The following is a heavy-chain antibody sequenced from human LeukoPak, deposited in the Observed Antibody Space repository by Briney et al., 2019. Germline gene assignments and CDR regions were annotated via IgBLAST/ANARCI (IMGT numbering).Heavy chain of an antibody. CDR1: GFTFSSYA. CDR3: AKDLAFNIAVAGGSAKFPYDY. J-gene: IGHJ4*02. V-gene: IGHV3-23*01. D-gene: IGHD6-19*01. Sequence: HPGGSLRLSCAASGFTFSSYAMSWVRQAPGQGLEWVSAISGSGSSTYYADSVKGRFTISRDNSKNTLYLQMNSLRAEDTAVYYCAKDLAFNIAVAGGSAKFPYDYWGQGTLVTVSS. CDR2: ISGSGSST.